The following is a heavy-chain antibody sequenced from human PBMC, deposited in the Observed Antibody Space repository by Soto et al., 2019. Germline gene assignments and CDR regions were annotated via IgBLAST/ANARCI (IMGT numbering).Heavy chain of an antibody. CDR2: ISGSGGST. CDR3: AKSSQVYANLYSGYDLFLPFDY. Sequence: GGSLRLSCAASGFTFSSYAMSWVRQAPGKGLEWVSAISGSGGSTYYADSVKGRFTISRDNSKNTLYLQMNSLRAEDTAVYYCAKSSQVYANLYSGYDLFLPFDYWGQGTLVTVSS. J-gene: IGHJ4*02. CDR1: GFTFSSYA. V-gene: IGHV3-23*01. D-gene: IGHD5-12*01.